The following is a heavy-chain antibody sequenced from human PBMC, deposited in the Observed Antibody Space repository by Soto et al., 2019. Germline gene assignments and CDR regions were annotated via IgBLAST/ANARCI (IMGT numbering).Heavy chain of an antibody. CDR1: DGSISSYY. J-gene: IGHJ6*02. V-gene: IGHV4-59*12. D-gene: IGHD3-10*01. CDR2: IYYSGST. CDR3: ASAGPGYYYYGMDV. Sequence: PSETLSLTCTVSDGSISSYYWSWIRQPPGKGLEWIGYIYYSGSTNYNPSLKSRVTISVDTSKNQFSLKLSSVTAADTAVYYCASAGPGYYYYGMDVWGQGTTVTVSS.